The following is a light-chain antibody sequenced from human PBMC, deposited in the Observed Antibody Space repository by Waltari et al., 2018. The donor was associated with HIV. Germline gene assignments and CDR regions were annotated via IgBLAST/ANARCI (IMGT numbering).Light chain of an antibody. J-gene: IGKJ1*01. CDR3: QQYYNTPWT. V-gene: IGKV4-1*01. CDR2: WAS. CDR1: QTVLSDSTHKNY. Sequence: DIILTQSPDTLAVPLGDRATIHCRSSQTVLSDSTHKNYLSWYQQKPGQPPKLLLYWASARESGVPARFSGSGSATDFTLTITDFQAEDAAIYFCQQYYNTPWTFGQGTRADIK.